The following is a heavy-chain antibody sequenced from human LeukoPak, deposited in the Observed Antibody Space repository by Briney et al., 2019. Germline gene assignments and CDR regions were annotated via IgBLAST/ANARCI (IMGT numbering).Heavy chain of an antibody. D-gene: IGHD5-12*01. V-gene: IGHV3-53*04. CDR2: IYSGGST. CDR1: GFTVSSNY. Sequence: GGSLTLSCAASGFTVSSNYMSWVRQAPGKGLEWVSVIYSGGSTYYADSVKGRFTISRHNSKNTLYLQMNSLRAEDTAVYYCARDRVRGYSGYDTDSYYYGMDVWGQGTTVTVSS. CDR3: ARDRVRGYSGYDTDSYYYGMDV. J-gene: IGHJ6*02.